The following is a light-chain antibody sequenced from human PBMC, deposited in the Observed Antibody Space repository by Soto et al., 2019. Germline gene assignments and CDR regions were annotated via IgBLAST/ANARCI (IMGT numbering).Light chain of an antibody. CDR3: QQYGSSLLP. CDR2: GAS. J-gene: IGKJ4*01. CDR1: QSGGRHY. V-gene: IGKV3-20*01. Sequence: EVVLTQSPGTLSLSPGERATLSCRASQSGGRHYLAWYHQKPGQAPRLLIYGASSRATGIPDRFSGSGSGTDFTLTISRLETEDFAVYYCQQYGSSLLPFGGGTKVDI.